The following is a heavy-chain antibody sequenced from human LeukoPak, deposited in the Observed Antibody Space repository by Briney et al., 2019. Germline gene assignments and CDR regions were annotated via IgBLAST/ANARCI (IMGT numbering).Heavy chain of an antibody. J-gene: IGHJ4*02. D-gene: IGHD6-25*01. CDR1: GYTFTSYG. CDR3: ARGGWSSVTSYYFDY. V-gene: IGHV1-18*01. CDR2: ISAYNGNT. Sequence: ASVKVSCKASGYTFTSYGISWVRQAPGQGLEWMGWISAYNGNTNYAQKLQGRVTMTTDTSTSTAYMELRSLRSDDPAVYYCARGGWSSVTSYYFDYWGQGTLVTVSS.